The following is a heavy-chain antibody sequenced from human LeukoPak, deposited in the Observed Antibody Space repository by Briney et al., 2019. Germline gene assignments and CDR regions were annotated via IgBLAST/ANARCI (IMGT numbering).Heavy chain of an antibody. V-gene: IGHV3-21*01. CDR2: ISSSSSYI. J-gene: IGHJ4*02. D-gene: IGHD3-16*02. CDR3: ASSSWGSYPYYFDY. CDR1: GFPFSSYS. Sequence: GGSLRLSCAASGFPFSSYSMNWVRQAPGKGLEWVSSISSSSSYIYYADSVKGRFTISRDNAKNSLYLQMNSLRAEDTAVYYCASSSWGSYPYYFDYWGQGTLVTVSS.